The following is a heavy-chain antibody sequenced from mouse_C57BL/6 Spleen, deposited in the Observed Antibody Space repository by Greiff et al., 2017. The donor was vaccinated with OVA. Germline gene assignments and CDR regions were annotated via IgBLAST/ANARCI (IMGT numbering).Heavy chain of an antibody. CDR2: IYPGSGST. V-gene: IGHV1-55*01. D-gene: IGHD1-1*01. CDR1: GYTFTSYW. CDR3: ARSGDYYGSSYWYFDV. J-gene: IGHJ1*03. Sequence: QVQLQQPGAELVKPGASVKMSCKASGYTFTSYWITWVKQRPGQGLEWIGDIYPGSGSTNYNEKFKGKATLTVEPSSSTAYMQLSSLTSEDSAVYYCARSGDYYGSSYWYFDVWGTGTTVTVSS.